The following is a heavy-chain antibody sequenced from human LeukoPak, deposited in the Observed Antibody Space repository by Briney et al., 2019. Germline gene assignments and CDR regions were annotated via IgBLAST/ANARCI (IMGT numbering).Heavy chain of an antibody. Sequence: GGSLRLSCAASGFIFRNYAMSWVRQAPGKGLESASTISGSASDTHYADSVKGRFTISRDNSKNTLYLHMDSLRAEDTAVYYCAKDGEDWGQGTLVTVSS. CDR2: ISGSASDT. J-gene: IGHJ4*02. CDR3: AKDGED. CDR1: GFIFRNYA. D-gene: IGHD2-21*01. V-gene: IGHV3-23*01.